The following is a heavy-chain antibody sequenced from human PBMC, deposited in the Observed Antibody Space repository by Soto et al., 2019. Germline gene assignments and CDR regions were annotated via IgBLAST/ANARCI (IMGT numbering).Heavy chain of an antibody. CDR2: VHISGHS. D-gene: IGHD1-1*01. Sequence: PSETLSLTCTLSGGSVRAPDWWNWVRQSPDKGLEWIAEVHISGHSNYNPSLRSRVSVSIDSSKNQFYLNLKSVTAADTAIYYCARVRQGRSANNCYFDPWGQGTQVTVSS. CDR3: ARVRQGRSANNCYFDP. J-gene: IGHJ5*01. CDR1: GGSVRAPDW. V-gene: IGHV4-4*02.